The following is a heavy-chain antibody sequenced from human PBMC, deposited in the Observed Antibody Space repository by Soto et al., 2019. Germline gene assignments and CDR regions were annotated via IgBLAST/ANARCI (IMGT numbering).Heavy chain of an antibody. CDR1: GGSFSGHD. Sequence: SETLSLTCAVYGGSFSGHDWSWIRQPPGKGLEWIGEINRGGSTNYNPSLKSRTTISVDTSKNQFSLKLTSVTATDTAVYYCARGIPGYSSSWYGSWGQGALVTVSS. V-gene: IGHV4-34*01. CDR2: INRGGST. D-gene: IGHD6-13*01. CDR3: ARGIPGYSSSWYGS. J-gene: IGHJ5*01.